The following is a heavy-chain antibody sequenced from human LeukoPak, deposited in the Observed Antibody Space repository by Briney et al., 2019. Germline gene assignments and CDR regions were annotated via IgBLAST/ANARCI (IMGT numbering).Heavy chain of an antibody. Sequence: ASVKVSCKASEYTFANYDITWVRQAPGRGFERMGWMNPYSTNTGYARKFQGRLSMTRDTSITTAYMELSSLTSEDTAVYYCARATRGDLLSEFWGQGSPITVSS. D-gene: IGHD2-21*01. CDR3: ARATRGDLLSEF. V-gene: IGHV1-8*01. J-gene: IGHJ4*02. CDR1: EYTFANYD. CDR2: MNPYSTNT.